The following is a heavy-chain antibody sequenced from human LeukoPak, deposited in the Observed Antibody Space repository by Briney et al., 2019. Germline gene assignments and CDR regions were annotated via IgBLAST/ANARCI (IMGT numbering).Heavy chain of an antibody. CDR2: INPNSGGT. CDR1: GYTFTGYY. CDR3: ARTRIAAYPGYYYYGMDV. D-gene: IGHD6-13*01. V-gene: IGHV1-2*02. J-gene: IGHJ6*02. Sequence: ASVKVSCKASGYTFTGYYMHWVRQAPGQGLEWMGWINPNSGGTNYAQKFQGRVTMTRDTSISTAYMELSRLRSDNTAVYYCARTRIAAYPGYYYYGMDVWGQGTTVTVSS.